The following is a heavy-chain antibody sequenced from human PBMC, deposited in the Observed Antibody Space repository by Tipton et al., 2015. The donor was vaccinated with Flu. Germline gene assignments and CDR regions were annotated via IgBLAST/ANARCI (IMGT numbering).Heavy chain of an antibody. CDR2: IYTSGST. Sequence: TLSLTCTVSGGSISSYYWSWIRQPAGKGLEWIGRIYTSGSTNYNPSLKSRVTMSVDTSKNQFSLKLSSVTAADTAVYYCARDYDYVWGSYRYIISFDIWGQGTMVTVSS. J-gene: IGHJ3*02. D-gene: IGHD3-16*02. CDR1: GGSISSYY. V-gene: IGHV4-4*07. CDR3: ARDYDYVWGSYRYIISFDI.